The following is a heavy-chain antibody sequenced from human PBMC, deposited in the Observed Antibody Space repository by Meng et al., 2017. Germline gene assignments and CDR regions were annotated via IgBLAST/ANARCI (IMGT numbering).Heavy chain of an antibody. Sequence: QGQLGQYGAEVKTPGASVKVSCKASGYTFTGYYMHWVRQAPGQGLEWMGRINPNSGGTNYAQKFQGRVTMTRDTSISTAYMELSRLRSDDTAVYYCARVGRDGYNYPGPFNFDYWGQGTLVTVSS. V-gene: IGHV1-2*06. CDR1: GYTFTGYY. J-gene: IGHJ4*02. CDR3: ARVGRDGYNYPGPFNFDY. CDR2: INPNSGGT. D-gene: IGHD5-24*01.